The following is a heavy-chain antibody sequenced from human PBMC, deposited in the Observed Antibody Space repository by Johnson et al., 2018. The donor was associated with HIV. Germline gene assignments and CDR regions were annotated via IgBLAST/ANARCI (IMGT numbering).Heavy chain of an antibody. CDR3: ARALGLEVCAFDI. D-gene: IGHD2-8*01. V-gene: IGHV3-66*01. J-gene: IGHJ3*02. CDR1: GFTVGSKY. Sequence: VQLVESGGGLVQPGGSLRLSCAASGFTVGSKYMIWVRLAPGEGLEWVSGISSDGRTHYPDSVKGRFSISRDNSKNTLSLQMNSVRADDTAVYYCARALGLEVCAFDIWGQGTMVTVSS. CDR2: ISSDGRT.